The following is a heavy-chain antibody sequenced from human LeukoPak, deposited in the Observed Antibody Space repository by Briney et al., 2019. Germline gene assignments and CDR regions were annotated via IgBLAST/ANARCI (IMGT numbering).Heavy chain of an antibody. CDR2: ISGGST. V-gene: IGHV3-38-3*01. CDR3: AKEKTSSWYGFDY. Sequence: GGSLRLSCAASGFTVSSNEMSWVRQAPGKGLEWVSSISGGSTYYADSRKGRFTISRDNAKNSLYLQMNSLRGEDTALYYCAKEKTSSWYGFDYWGQGTLVTVSS. D-gene: IGHD6-13*01. J-gene: IGHJ4*02. CDR1: GFTVSSNE.